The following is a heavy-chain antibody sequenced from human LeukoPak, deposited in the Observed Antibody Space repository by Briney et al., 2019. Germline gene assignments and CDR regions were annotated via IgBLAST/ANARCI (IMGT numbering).Heavy chain of an antibody. V-gene: IGHV1-8*02. D-gene: IGHD2-21*02. Sequence: ASVKVSCKASGYTFTSYGISWVRQATGQGLEWMGWMNPNSGNTGYAQKFQGRVTMTRNTSISTAYMELSSLRSEDTAVYYCARDARAVVTAMGLRNYYYGMDVWGQGTTVTVSS. CDR3: ARDARAVVTAMGLRNYYYGMDV. CDR1: GYTFTSYG. CDR2: MNPNSGNT. J-gene: IGHJ6*02.